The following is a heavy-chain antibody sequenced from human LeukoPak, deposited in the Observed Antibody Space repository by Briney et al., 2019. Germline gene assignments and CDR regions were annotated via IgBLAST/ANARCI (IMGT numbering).Heavy chain of an antibody. Sequence: ASVKVSCKASGYTFTSYDINWVRQATGQGLEWMGWMNPNSGNTGYAQKFQGRVTVTRNTSISTAYMELSSLRSEDTAVYYCASNPVPDQYAFDIWGQGTMVTVSS. CDR1: GYTFTSYD. V-gene: IGHV1-8*01. J-gene: IGHJ3*02. CDR2: MNPNSGNT. CDR3: ASNPVPDQYAFDI. D-gene: IGHD2-2*01.